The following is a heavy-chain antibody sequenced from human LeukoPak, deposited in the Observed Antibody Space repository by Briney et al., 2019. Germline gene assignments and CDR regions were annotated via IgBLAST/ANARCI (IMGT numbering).Heavy chain of an antibody. J-gene: IGHJ4*02. CDR1: GXTFSSYD. CDR2: IGIAGDT. Sequence: PGGSLRLSCAASGXTFSSYDMHWVRQVTGKRLEWVSAIGIAGDTYYLDSVKGRFTISRENAKNSLYLQMNSLRAGDTAVYYCARGGDRDYWGQGTLVTVSS. CDR3: ARGGDRDY. V-gene: IGHV3-13*04.